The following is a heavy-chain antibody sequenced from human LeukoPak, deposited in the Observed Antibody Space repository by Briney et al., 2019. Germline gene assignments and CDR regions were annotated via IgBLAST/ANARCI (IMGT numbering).Heavy chain of an antibody. CDR3: ARDISSTVTTV. CDR2: ISSGSTTK. Sequence: GGSLRLSCVASGFTFSNYRMNWVRQAPGKGLEWVAYISSGSTTKYYADSVKGRFTISRDNAKNSLCLQMNSLRAEDTAVYYCARDISSTVTTVWGQGTLVTVSS. V-gene: IGHV3-48*01. D-gene: IGHD4-17*01. CDR1: GFTFSNYR. J-gene: IGHJ4*02.